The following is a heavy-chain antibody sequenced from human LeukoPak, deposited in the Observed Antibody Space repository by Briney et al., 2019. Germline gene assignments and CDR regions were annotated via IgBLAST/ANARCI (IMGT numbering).Heavy chain of an antibody. CDR2: IKQDGSQK. J-gene: IGHJ3*02. Sequence: PGGSLRLSCAASGFTFSYYWATWVRQAPGKGLEWVANIKQDGSQKYYVDSVKGRFTISRDNAKNSLFLQMNSLRPEDTAVYYCATPRYFDSSGPYAFDIWGQGTMVTVSS. V-gene: IGHV3-7*01. D-gene: IGHD3-22*01. CDR3: ATPRYFDSSGPYAFDI. CDR1: GFTFSYYW.